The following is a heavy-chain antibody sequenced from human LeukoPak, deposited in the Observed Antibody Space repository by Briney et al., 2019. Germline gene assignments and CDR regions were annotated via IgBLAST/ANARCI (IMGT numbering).Heavy chain of an antibody. D-gene: IGHD3-22*01. V-gene: IGHV3-7*01. J-gene: IGHJ4*02. CDR2: IKQDGSEK. Sequence: GGSLRLSCAASGFTFSSYWMGWVRQAPGKGLEWVANIKQDGSEKYYVDSVKGRFTISRDNAKNSLYLQMNSLRAEDTAVYYCARAVPSGGYYYDSSGYTYPDYWGQGTLVTVSS. CDR1: GFTFSSYW. CDR3: ARAVPSGGYYYDSSGYTYPDY.